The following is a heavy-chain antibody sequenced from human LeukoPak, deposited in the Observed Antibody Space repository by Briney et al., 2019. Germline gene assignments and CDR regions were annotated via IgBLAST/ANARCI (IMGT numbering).Heavy chain of an antibody. CDR3: ARERITMVRGVIFH. CDR1: GFTFSSYW. D-gene: IGHD3-10*01. Sequence: GGSLRLSCAASGFTFSSYWMSWVRQDPGKGLEWVANIKQDGSEKYYVDSVKGRFTISRDNAKNSLYLQMNSLRAEDTAVYYCARERITMVRGVIFHWGQGTLVTVSS. V-gene: IGHV3-7*01. CDR2: IKQDGSEK. J-gene: IGHJ4*02.